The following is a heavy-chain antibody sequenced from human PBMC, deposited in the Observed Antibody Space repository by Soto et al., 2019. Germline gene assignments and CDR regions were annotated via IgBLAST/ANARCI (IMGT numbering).Heavy chain of an antibody. CDR2: INAGYGNT. CDR1: GYTFTSYA. Sequence: QVQLVQSGAEEKKPGASVKVSCTASGYTFTSYAIHWVRQAPGQRLEWMGWINAGYGNTKYSQKFQGRVTITRDTXAXSAYMELSSLRSEDTAVYYCARIVYDSSGYNRYFDYWGQGTLVTVSS. J-gene: IGHJ4*02. V-gene: IGHV1-3*05. D-gene: IGHD3-22*01. CDR3: ARIVYDSSGYNRYFDY.